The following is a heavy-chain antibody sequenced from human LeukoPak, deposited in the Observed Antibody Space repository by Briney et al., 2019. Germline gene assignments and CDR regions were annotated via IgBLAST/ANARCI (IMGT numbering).Heavy chain of an antibody. Sequence: TGRSLRLSCAASGFSFSSPPFHWLRQSPGKGLEWVAFISSDGSRKDYSDSVKGRFTISRDDFKNILYLQMNSLRLEDAAVYYCARDGPRTPAAFTYYFNYGGRGALVTVSS. CDR3: ARDGPRTPAAFTYYFNY. D-gene: IGHD2-2*01. CDR2: ISSDGSRK. V-gene: IGHV3-30*04. J-gene: IGHJ4*02. CDR1: GFSFSSPP.